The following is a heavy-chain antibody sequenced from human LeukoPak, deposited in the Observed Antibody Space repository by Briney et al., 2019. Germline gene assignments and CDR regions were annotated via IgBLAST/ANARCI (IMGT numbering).Heavy chain of an antibody. CDR1: GYTFTIYG. Sequence: GASVKVSCKASGYTFTIYGISWVRQAPGQGLEWMGWINPYSGDTNFAQKFQGRVTMTRDTSITTAYMDLSSLTPDDTAVYFCARDQGSLTRSWYTGYWGQGTQVTVSS. CDR2: INPYSGDT. CDR3: ARDQGSLTRSWYTGY. V-gene: IGHV1-2*02. J-gene: IGHJ4*02. D-gene: IGHD6-13*01.